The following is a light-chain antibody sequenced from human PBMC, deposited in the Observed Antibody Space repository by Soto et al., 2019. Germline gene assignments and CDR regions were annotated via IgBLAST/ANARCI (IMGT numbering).Light chain of an antibody. Sequence: DIQMTQSPSFLSASVGDRVTITCRASQDISNYLNSYQQKPGKAPKLLIYDASSLETGVPSRFSGSGSGTDFTFTITSLQPGDIATYYCQQYDDLPITFGQGTRLEIK. V-gene: IGKV1-33*01. CDR1: QDISNY. CDR2: DAS. J-gene: IGKJ5*01. CDR3: QQYDDLPIT.